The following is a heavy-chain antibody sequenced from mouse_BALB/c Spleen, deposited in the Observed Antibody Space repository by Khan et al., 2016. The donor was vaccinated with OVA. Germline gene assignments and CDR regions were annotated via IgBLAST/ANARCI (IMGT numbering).Heavy chain of an antibody. J-gene: IGHJ2*01. CDR1: GYSFTGYF. CDR3: TRIYGSDFDY. D-gene: IGHD1-1*01. Sequence: VQLKQSGPELVKPGASVKISCKASGYSFTGYFMNWVMQSPGKSLEWIGRINPHVGETFFNPKFKGKATLTEDKTSSIAIMKLLSLAAENSAVYCCTRIYGSDFDYWGQGTTLTVSS. V-gene: IGHV1-20*02. CDR2: INPHVGET.